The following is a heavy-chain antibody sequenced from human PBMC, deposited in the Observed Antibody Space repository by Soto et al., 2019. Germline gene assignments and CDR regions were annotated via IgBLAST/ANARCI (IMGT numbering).Heavy chain of an antibody. D-gene: IGHD3-3*01. Sequence: SQTLSLTCAISGDSVSSNSAAWNWIRQSPSRGLEWLGRTYYRSKWCNDYAVSVKSRITINPDTSKNQFSLQLNSVTPEDTAVYYCAREMASFFTIFGVVTTYYFDYWGQGTLVTVSS. J-gene: IGHJ4*02. CDR1: GDSVSSNSAA. CDR2: TYYRSKWCN. V-gene: IGHV6-1*01. CDR3: AREMASFFTIFGVVTTYYFDY.